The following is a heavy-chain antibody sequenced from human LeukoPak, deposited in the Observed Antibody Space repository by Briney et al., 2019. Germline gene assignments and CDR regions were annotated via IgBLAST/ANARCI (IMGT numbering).Heavy chain of an antibody. V-gene: IGHV1-69*13. CDR2: IIPIFGTA. CDR3: ARERGYSGYDSGNYFGY. J-gene: IGHJ4*02. Sequence: SVKVSCKASGYTFTSYGISWVRQAPGQGLEWMGGIIPIFGTANYAQKFQGRVTITADESTSTAYMELSSLRSEDTAVYYCARERGYSGYDSGNYFGYWGQGTLVTVSS. CDR1: GYTFTSYG. D-gene: IGHD5-12*01.